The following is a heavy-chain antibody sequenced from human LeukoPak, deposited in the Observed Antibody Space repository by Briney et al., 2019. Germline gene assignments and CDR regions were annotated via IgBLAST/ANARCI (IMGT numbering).Heavy chain of an antibody. CDR1: GGSISSHY. Sequence: KSSETLSHTCTVSGGSISSHYWSWIRQPPGKGLGWIGYIYYSGSTNYNPSLKSRVTISVDTSKNQFSLKLSSVTAADTAVYYCAGFIEPSGIDYWGQGTLVTVSS. V-gene: IGHV4-59*11. CDR3: AGFIEPSGIDY. D-gene: IGHD3-10*01. J-gene: IGHJ4*02. CDR2: IYYSGST.